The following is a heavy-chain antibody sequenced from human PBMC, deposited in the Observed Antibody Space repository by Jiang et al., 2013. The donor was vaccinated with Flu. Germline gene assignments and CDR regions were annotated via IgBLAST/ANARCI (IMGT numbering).Heavy chain of an antibody. CDR1: GFTLSNFW. Sequence: VQLLESGGILVQPGGSLRLSCAGSGFTLSNFWMHWVRQAPGKGLEWVANIKQDGSEKNYVDSVKGRFTISRDNAMNSLYLQMNGLRAEDTGVYYCTRSSGWIPDY. J-gene: IGHJ4*01. CDR2: IKQDGSEK. V-gene: IGHV3-7*03. CDR3: TRSSGWIPDY. D-gene: IGHD6-19*01.